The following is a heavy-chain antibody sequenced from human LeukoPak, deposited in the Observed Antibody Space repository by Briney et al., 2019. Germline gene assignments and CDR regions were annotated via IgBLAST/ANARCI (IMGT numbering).Heavy chain of an antibody. CDR2: ISWNSGTI. CDR3: AEAGCSSTTCYANY. J-gene: IGHJ4*02. D-gene: IGHD2-2*01. Sequence: GGSLRLSCAASGFTFDDYAMHWVRQAPGKGLEWVSSISWNSGTIDYADSVKGRFTISRDNAKDSLYLQMNSLRTEDMALYYCAEAGCSSTTCYANYWGQGILVTVSS. V-gene: IGHV3-9*03. CDR1: GFTFDDYA.